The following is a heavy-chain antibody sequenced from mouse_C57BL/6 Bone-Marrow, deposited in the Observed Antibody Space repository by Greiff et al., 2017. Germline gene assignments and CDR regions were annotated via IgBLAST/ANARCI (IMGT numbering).Heavy chain of an antibody. CDR1: GFSFNTYA. CDR3: VRRGYGSHYYAMDY. V-gene: IGHV10-1*01. Sequence: EVKLVESGGGLVQPKGSLKLSCAASGFSFNTYAMNWVRQAPGKGLEWVARIRSKSNNYATYYADSVKDRFTISRDDSESMLYLQMNNLKTEDTAMYYCVRRGYGSHYYAMDYWGQGTSVTVSS. D-gene: IGHD1-1*01. CDR2: IRSKSNNYAT. J-gene: IGHJ4*01.